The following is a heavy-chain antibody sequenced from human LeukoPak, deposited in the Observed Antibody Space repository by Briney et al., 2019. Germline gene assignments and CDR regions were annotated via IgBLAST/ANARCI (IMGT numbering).Heavy chain of an antibody. D-gene: IGHD6-13*01. CDR2: IIPIFGTA. CDR3: ATHIKAAAGTEP. CDR1: GGTFSSYA. J-gene: IGHJ5*02. Sequence: ASVKVSCKASGGTFSSYAISWVRQAPGQGLEWMGRIIPIFGTANYAQKFQGRVTITADKSTSTAYMELSSLRSEDTAVYYCATHIKAAAGTEPWGQGTLATVSS. V-gene: IGHV1-69*06.